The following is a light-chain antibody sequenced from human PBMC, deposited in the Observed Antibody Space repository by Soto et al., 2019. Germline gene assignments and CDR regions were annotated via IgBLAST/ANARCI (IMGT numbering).Light chain of an antibody. Sequence: EIVLTQSPGTLSLSPGERATLSCRASQSVTNNQFAWFRQKPGQAPRLLIWGVSNRATGIPDRFSGSGSGTDFTLTISRLEPEDFVVFYCYQYGSSLGVTFGGGTKVDIK. V-gene: IGKV3-20*01. CDR3: YQYGSSLGVT. J-gene: IGKJ4*01. CDR2: GVS. CDR1: QSVTNNQ.